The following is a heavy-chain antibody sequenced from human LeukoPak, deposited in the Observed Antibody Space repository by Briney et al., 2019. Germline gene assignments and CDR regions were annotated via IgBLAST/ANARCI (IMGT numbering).Heavy chain of an antibody. CDR1: GYTFTSYG. J-gene: IGHJ4*02. D-gene: IGHD5-18*01. V-gene: IGHV1-18*04. CDR2: INAYNGNT. CDR3: AREKRGYSYGYLDY. Sequence: ASVKASCKASGYTFTSYGISWVRQAPGQGLEWMGWINAYNGNTNYAQKLQGRVTMTTDTSTSTAYMELRSLRSDDTAVYYCAREKRGYSYGYLDYWGQGTLVTVSS.